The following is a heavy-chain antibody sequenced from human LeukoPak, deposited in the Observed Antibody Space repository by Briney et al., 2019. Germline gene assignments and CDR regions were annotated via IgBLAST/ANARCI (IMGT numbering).Heavy chain of an antibody. D-gene: IGHD3-9*01. Sequence: GGSLRLSCAASGFTFSSYAMSWVRQAPGKGLEWVSAISGSGGSTYHADSVKGRFTISRDNSKNTLYLQMNSLRAEDTAVYYCAKDNRNYDIPDVWGKGTTVTVSS. CDR2: ISGSGGST. V-gene: IGHV3-23*01. CDR3: AKDNRNYDIPDV. CDR1: GFTFSSYA. J-gene: IGHJ6*04.